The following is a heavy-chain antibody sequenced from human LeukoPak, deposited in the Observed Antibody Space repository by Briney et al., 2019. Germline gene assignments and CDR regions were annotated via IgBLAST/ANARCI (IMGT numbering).Heavy chain of an antibody. CDR1: GFTFSSYW. J-gene: IGHJ3*02. Sequence: PGGSLRLSCAASGFTFSSYWMHWVRQAPGKGLVWVSRISTDGSSTNSADSVKGRFTISRDNAKNTLYLQMNSLRAEDTAVYYCVGEYSSSSGRAFDIWGQGTMVTVSP. V-gene: IGHV3-74*01. CDR3: VGEYSSSSGRAFDI. D-gene: IGHD6-6*01. CDR2: ISTDGSST.